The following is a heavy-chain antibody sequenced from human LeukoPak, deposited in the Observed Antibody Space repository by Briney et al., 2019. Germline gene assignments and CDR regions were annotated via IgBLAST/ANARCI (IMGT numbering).Heavy chain of an antibody. J-gene: IGHJ4*02. CDR3: AAGPIRFLEWGPYGDY. Sequence: SVKVSCKASGFTFTSSAMQWVRQARGQRLEWIGWIVVGSGNTNYAQKFQERVTITRDMSTSTAYMELSSLRSEDTAVYYCAAGPIRFLEWGPYGDYWGQGTLVTVSS. CDR1: GFTFTSSA. V-gene: IGHV1-58*02. CDR2: IVVGSGNT. D-gene: IGHD3-3*01.